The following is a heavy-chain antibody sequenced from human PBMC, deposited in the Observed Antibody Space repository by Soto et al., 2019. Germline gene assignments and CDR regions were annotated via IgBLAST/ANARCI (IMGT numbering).Heavy chain of an antibody. CDR2: IKSKTDGGTT. V-gene: IGHV3-15*01. CDR1: EFTFTYAW. Sequence: EVQLVESGGDLVKPGGSLRLSCAASEFTFTYAWMSWVRQAPGKGLEWVGRIKSKTDGGTTDYAAPVKGRFTISRDESQNTLYLQMNSLKTEDTAVSYCTSLYYGHWGQGTLVTVSS. D-gene: IGHD3-16*02. CDR3: TSLYYGH. J-gene: IGHJ4*02.